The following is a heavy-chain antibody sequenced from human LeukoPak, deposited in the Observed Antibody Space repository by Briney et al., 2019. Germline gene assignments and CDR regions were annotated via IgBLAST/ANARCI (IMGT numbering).Heavy chain of an antibody. CDR1: GGAISGRRDY. D-gene: IGHD3-16*01. J-gene: IGHJ3*02. V-gene: IGHV4-39*01. CDR3: ARNVSRGEPGGAFDI. Sequence: PSETLSLTCTVSGGAISGRRDYWGWIRQPPGKGLEWIASIYYSGSTHYNPSLKSRVTISVDTSRNQFSLELRTATAADSAIYYCARNVSRGEPGGAFDIWVQGTMVTVSS. CDR2: IYYSGST.